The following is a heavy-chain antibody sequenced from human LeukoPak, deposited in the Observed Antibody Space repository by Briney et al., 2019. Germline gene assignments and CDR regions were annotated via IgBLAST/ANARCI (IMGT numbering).Heavy chain of an antibody. J-gene: IGHJ6*02. V-gene: IGHV1-2*02. CDR1: GYTFTDYY. D-gene: IGHD2-2*01. CDR3: ARDHCTSSGCYEYYYYGMDV. Sequence: GASVKVSCKASGYTFTDYYIHWVRQAPGQGLEWMGWINPKSGGTNSAQKFQGRVTMTRDTSVSTAYMELSRLRSDDTAVYYCARDHCTSSGCYEYYYYGMDVWGQGTTVTVSS. CDR2: INPKSGGT.